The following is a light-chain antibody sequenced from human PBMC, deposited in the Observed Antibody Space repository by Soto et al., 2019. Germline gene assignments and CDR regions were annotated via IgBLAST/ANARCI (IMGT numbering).Light chain of an antibody. J-gene: IGKJ1*01. CDR1: QSVSSSY. Sequence: EIVLTQSPGTLSLSPGERATLSCRASQSVSSSYLAWYQQKPGQAPRLLIYGASTRATGIPARFSGSGSGTEFTLTISSLQSEDFAVYYCQQHNNWPPWTFGQGTKVDIK. V-gene: IGKV3-15*01. CDR3: QQHNNWPPWT. CDR2: GAS.